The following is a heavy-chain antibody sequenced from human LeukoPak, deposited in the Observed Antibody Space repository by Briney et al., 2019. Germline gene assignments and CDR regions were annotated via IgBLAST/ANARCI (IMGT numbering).Heavy chain of an antibody. CDR2: IKPDGSET. J-gene: IGHJ4*02. D-gene: IGHD2-8*01. CDR1: GFTFSSYW. V-gene: IGHV3-7*01. Sequence: GGSLRLSCAASGFTFSSYWMTWVRQVPGKGLEWVANIKPDGSETYYVDSLKGRFTISRDNAKNSLYLQMNSLRAEDTAVYFCARERSCPHGECFSYFDSWGQGILVTVSS. CDR3: ARERSCPHGECFSYFDS.